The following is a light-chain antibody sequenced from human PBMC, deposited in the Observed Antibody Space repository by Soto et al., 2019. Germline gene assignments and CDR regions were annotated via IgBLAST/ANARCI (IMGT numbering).Light chain of an antibody. CDR3: QQYNNWPPYT. CDR2: AAS. V-gene: IGKV3-15*01. Sequence: ETVMTQSPATLSVSPGERAILSCRASQSVSGNLAWYQQKPGQAPRLLIYAASSRAAGIPPRISGSGSGTEFTLPISSLQSEDFAVYYCQQYNNWPPYTFGQGTKLEIK. CDR1: QSVSGN. J-gene: IGKJ2*01.